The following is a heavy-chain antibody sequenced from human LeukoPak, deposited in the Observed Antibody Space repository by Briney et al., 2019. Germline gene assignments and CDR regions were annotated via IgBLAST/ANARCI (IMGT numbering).Heavy chain of an antibody. CDR3: ARHGTWNFGY. CDR1: GFSFSNYG. D-gene: IGHD1-1*01. CDR2: IIGSGAMT. V-gene: IGHV3-23*01. Sequence: PGGTLRLSCAASGFSFSNYGMNWVRQAPGKGLEWVSGIIGSGAMTYYADSVKGRFTISRDNSKNSLFLQMNSLRAEDTAVYYCARHGTWNFGYWGQGTLVTVSS. J-gene: IGHJ4*02.